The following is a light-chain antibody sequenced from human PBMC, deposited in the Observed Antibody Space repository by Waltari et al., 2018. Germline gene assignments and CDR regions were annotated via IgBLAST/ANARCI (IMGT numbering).Light chain of an antibody. V-gene: IGKV3-15*01. J-gene: IGKJ4*01. CDR2: GAS. CDR1: QSVSSN. Sequence: EIVMTHAPVTLSVSPGERATLFCRASQSVSSNLAWYQQKPGRGPRLLIYGASIRATGIPARFTGSGSGTEFTLTISRLQSEDFAVYFCQHYNNRPLTFGGGTKVEI. CDR3: QHYNNRPLT.